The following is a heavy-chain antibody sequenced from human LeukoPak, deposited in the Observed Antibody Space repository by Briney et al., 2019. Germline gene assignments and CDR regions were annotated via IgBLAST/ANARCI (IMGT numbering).Heavy chain of an antibody. CDR2: GYYSGST. J-gene: IGHJ4*02. V-gene: IGHV4-61*01. D-gene: IGHD2/OR15-2a*01. CDR1: GCSVSSGSYY. CDR3: VRVDKSKLYFGY. Sequence: SESLSLTCTVSGCSVSSGSYYWGWIRQPPGKGLDWIVDGYYSGSTNYNPSIQSRAPIPVDPSKSQFSLKLSSVNAEDPAVYYCVRVDKSKLYFGYWGPGTLVTVPS.